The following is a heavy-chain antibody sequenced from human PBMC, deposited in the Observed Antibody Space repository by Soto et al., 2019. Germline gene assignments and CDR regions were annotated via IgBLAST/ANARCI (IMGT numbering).Heavy chain of an antibody. CDR2: ISYDGRNK. CDR1: GFTFSSYG. J-gene: IGHJ6*02. D-gene: IGHD3-22*01. V-gene: IGHV3-30*03. CDR3: ARDYFDNEYYYGMDV. Sequence: GGSLRLSCAASGFTFSSYGMHWVRQAPGKGLEWVAIISYDGRNKYYADAVKGRFTISRDNSKNTLYLQTDSLRSEDTAVYYCARDYFDNEYYYGMDVWGQGTTVTVSS.